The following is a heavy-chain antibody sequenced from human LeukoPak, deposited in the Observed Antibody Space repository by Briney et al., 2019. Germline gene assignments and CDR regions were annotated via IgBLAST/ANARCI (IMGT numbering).Heavy chain of an antibody. V-gene: IGHV3-20*01. CDR3: ARGLVDSSGYSAFDI. J-gene: IGHJ3*02. D-gene: IGHD3-22*01. Sequence: GGSLRLSCAASGFTFDDYGMSWVRQAPGKGLEWVSGINWNGGSTGYADSVKGRFTISRDNAKNSLYLQMNSLRAEDTALYHCARGLVDSSGYSAFDIWGQGTMVTVSS. CDR2: INWNGGST. CDR1: GFTFDDYG.